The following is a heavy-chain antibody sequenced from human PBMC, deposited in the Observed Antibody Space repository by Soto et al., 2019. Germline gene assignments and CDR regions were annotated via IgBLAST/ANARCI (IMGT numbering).Heavy chain of an antibody. Sequence: LIQSGGGLVPPGGSSRLSCVASGFAFDPYWMHWVRQAAGKGLEWVSRIRDDGARIDYADFVKGRFTIARDNAKNTLFLQMRSLRGEDTAVDYCTRGPRPSSTGTGALWGRGALVTVSS. V-gene: IGHV3-74*01. D-gene: IGHD1-1*01. CDR2: IRDDGARI. CDR1: GFAFDPYW. CDR3: TRGPRPSSTGTGAL. J-gene: IGHJ4*02.